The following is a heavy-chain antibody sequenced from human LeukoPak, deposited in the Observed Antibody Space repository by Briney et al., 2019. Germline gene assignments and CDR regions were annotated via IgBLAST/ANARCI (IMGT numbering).Heavy chain of an antibody. J-gene: IGHJ4*02. D-gene: IGHD4-17*01. CDR2: MYNSGNT. Sequence: MYNSGNTNYNPSLKSRVTMSVDTPKNQFSLKLSSVTAADTAVYYCARDPYGVEGKNYFDYWGQGTLVTVSS. V-gene: IGHV4-4*07. CDR3: ARDPYGVEGKNYFDY.